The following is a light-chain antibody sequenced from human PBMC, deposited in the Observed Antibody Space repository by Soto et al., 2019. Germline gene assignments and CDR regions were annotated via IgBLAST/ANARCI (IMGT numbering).Light chain of an antibody. J-gene: IGKJ4*01. V-gene: IGKV1-39*01. CDR2: AAS. CDR3: QQSYIIPLS. CDR1: QNISDF. Sequence: DIQMTQSPSSLSAFVGDRVTITCRASQNISDFLNWYQQKPGKAPKLLMYAASGVQSGVPSRFSGSGSVTDFTLTISSLQPEDFATYYCQQSYIIPLSFGGGTKVEMK.